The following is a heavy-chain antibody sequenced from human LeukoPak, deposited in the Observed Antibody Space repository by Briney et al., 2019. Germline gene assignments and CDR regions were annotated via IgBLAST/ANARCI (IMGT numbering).Heavy chain of an antibody. CDR1: GGSFSGYY. J-gene: IGHJ6*03. CDR3: ARGSSAGDCQPDPTTLPYYYYMDV. Sequence: TSETLSLTCAVYGGSFSGYYWSWIRQPPGKGLEWIGEINHSGSTNYNPSLKSRVTISVDTSKNQFSLKLSSVTAADTAVYYCARGSSAGDCQPDPTTLPYYYYMDVWGKGTTVTVSS. V-gene: IGHV4-34*01. CDR2: INHSGST. D-gene: IGHD2-21*02.